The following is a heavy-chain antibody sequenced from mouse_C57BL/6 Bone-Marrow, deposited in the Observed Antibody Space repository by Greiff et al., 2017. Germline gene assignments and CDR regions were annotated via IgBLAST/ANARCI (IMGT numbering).Heavy chain of an antibody. CDR2: FHPYNDDT. CDR3: ERGANNGGYYFDY. V-gene: IGHV1-47*01. J-gene: IGHJ2*01. D-gene: IGHD1-3*01. CDR1: GYTFTTYP. Sequence: VQLQQSGAELVKPGASVKMSCTASGYTFTTYPIEWMKQNHGKSLEWIGNFHPYNDDTKYNQKFKGKATLTVDKSSSTAYLELSRLTSDASAVYVCERGANNGGYYFDYWGQGTTLTVSS.